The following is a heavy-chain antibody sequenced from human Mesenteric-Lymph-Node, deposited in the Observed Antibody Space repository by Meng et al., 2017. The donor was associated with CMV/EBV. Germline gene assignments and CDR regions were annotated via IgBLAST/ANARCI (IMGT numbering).Heavy chain of an antibody. CDR1: GGSISSSNW. V-gene: IGHV4-4*02. CDR3: ARGSYGSGRHFDY. J-gene: IGHJ4*02. D-gene: IGHD3-10*01. Sequence: AAPGGSISSSNWWSWVRQPPGKGLEWIGEIYHTGSTNYNPSLKSRVTISVDKSKNQFSLKLSSVTAADTAVFYCARGSYGSGRHFDYWGQGTLVTVSS. CDR2: IYHTGST.